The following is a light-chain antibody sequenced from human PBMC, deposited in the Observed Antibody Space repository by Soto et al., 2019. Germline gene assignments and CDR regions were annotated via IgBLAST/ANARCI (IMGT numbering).Light chain of an antibody. Sequence: EIVLTQSPGTLSLSPWERATLSCRASQSVSNSYLAWYQQKPGRAPRLLVYGASNRATGIPARFSGSGSGTDFTLTISSLEPEDFVIYYCQQRSSWPITFGPGTKVDIK. J-gene: IGKJ3*01. CDR2: GAS. V-gene: IGKV3D-20*02. CDR1: QSVSNSY. CDR3: QQRSSWPIT.